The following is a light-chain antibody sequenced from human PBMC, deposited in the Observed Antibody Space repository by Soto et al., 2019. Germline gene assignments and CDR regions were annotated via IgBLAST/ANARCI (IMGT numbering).Light chain of an antibody. Sequence: QSALTQPASVSGSPGQSITISCTGTSSDVGSYNLVSWYQQHPGKAPKLMIYEVGKWPSGVSNRFSGSKSGNTASLTISGLQAEDEADYYCCSYAGSSMVVFGGGTKLTVL. V-gene: IGLV2-23*02. CDR1: SSDVGSYNL. J-gene: IGLJ2*01. CDR3: CSYAGSSMVV. CDR2: EVG.